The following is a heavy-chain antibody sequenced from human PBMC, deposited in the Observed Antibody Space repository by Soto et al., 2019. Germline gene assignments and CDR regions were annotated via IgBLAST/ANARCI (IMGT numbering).Heavy chain of an antibody. CDR1: GGSISSYY. CDR3: AREKIAAAEYYYYFGMDV. V-gene: IGHV4-59*01. D-gene: IGHD6-13*01. Sequence: SETLSLTCTVSGGSISSYYWSWIRQPPGKGLEWIGYIYYSGSTNYNPSLKSRVTISVDTSKNQFSLKLSSVTAADTAVYYCAREKIAAAEYYYYFGMDVWVQGTTVT. CDR2: IYYSGST. J-gene: IGHJ6*02.